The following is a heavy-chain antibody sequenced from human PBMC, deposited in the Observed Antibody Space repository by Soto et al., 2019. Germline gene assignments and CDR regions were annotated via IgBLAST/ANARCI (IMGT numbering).Heavy chain of an antibody. V-gene: IGHV1-69*01. CDR2: IIPIFGKA. J-gene: IGHJ2*01. CDR1: GGTFSSYA. Sequence: QVQLVQSGAEVKKPGSSVKVSCKASGGTFSSYAISWVRQAPGQGREWMGGIIPIFGKANYAQKFQGRVTITEDESTSTAYMEMRSLRSEDTAVYYCARDLRPGGSTSSFDLWGRGTLVTVSS. D-gene: IGHD3-16*01. CDR3: ARDLRPGGSTSSFDL.